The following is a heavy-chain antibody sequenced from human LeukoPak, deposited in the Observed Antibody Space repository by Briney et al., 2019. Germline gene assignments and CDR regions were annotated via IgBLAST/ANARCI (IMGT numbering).Heavy chain of an antibody. J-gene: IGHJ4*02. CDR1: GGSFSGYY. CDR2: INHSGST. D-gene: IGHD5-18*01. CDR3: ARVKVSEPRGYSYGARFDY. V-gene: IGHV4-34*01. Sequence: SETLSLTCAVYGGSFSGYYWSWIRQPPGKGLEWIGEINHSGSTNYNPSLKSRVTISADTSKNQFSLKLSSVTAADTAVYYCARVKVSEPRGYSYGARFDYWGQGTLVTVSS.